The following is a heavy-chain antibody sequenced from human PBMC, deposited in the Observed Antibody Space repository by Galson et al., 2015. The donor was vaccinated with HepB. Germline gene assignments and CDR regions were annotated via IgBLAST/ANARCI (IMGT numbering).Heavy chain of an antibody. CDR2: INPNSGGT. D-gene: IGHD2-2*02. CDR3: ARGYCTSTSCYRCGVY. V-gene: IGHV1-2*02. Sequence: SVKVSCKASGYTFTGDYTHWVRQAPGQGLEWMGWINPNSGGTNYAQKFQGRVTMTRDTSIDTAYMELSRLRSDDTAVYYCARGYCTSTSCYRCGVYWGQGTLVTVSS. J-gene: IGHJ4*02. CDR1: GYTFTGDY.